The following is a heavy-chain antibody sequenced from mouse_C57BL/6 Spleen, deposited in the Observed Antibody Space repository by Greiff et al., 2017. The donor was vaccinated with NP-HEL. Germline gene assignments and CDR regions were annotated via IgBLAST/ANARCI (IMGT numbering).Heavy chain of an antibody. V-gene: IGHV1-69*01. CDR2: IDPSDSYP. CDR1: GYTFTSYW. D-gene: IGHD1-1*01. Sequence: VQLQQPGAELVMPGASVKLSCKASGYTFTSYWMPWVKQRPGQGLEWIGEIDPSDSYPNYNQKFTGKSTLTVDKSSSTAYMQLSSLTSEDSAVYYCARGDGSSFYWYFDVWGTGTTVTVSS. J-gene: IGHJ1*03. CDR3: ARGDGSSFYWYFDV.